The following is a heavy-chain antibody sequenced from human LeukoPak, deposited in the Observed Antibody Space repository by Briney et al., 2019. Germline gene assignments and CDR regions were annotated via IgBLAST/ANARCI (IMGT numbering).Heavy chain of an antibody. Sequence: GGSLRLFCAASGFTFSSYCMNWVRHSPGEGLEGVANIKQDGCEKYYVDSMNAPFTMSRDKAKNSLSMQMTSLRSEDTAVYYCARDGVMITFGGVIVPEIYYYYMDVWGKGTTVTVSS. V-gene: IGHV3-7*03. D-gene: IGHD3-16*02. CDR1: GFTFSSYC. CDR3: ARDGVMITFGGVIVPEIYYYYMDV. J-gene: IGHJ6*03. CDR2: IKQDGCEK.